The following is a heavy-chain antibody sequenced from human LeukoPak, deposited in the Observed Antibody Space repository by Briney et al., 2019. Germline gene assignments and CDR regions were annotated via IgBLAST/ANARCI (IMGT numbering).Heavy chain of an antibody. Sequence: PWETLSLTCTVSGASISSGGYSWSWIRQHPGKGLEWIGYIYYSGSTYYNPSLKSRVTISVDTSKNQFSLKLSSVTAADTAVYYCASAYSSSWPPVAFDIWGQGTMVTVSS. J-gene: IGHJ3*02. CDR1: GASISSGGYS. CDR2: IYYSGST. CDR3: ASAYSSSWPPVAFDI. D-gene: IGHD6-13*01. V-gene: IGHV4-31*03.